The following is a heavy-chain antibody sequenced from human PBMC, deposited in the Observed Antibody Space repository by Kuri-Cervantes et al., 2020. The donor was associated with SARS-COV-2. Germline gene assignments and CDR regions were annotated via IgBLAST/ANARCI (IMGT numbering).Heavy chain of an antibody. CDR1: GFTFSSYW. V-gene: IGHV3-74*01. D-gene: IGHD3-3*01. Sequence: GGSLRLSCAASGFTFSSYWMHWVRQAPGKGLVWVSRINSDGSSTSYADSVKGRFTISRDNAKNTLYLQMNSLRAEDTAVYYCARDVVHDFRSGYENWFDPWGQGTLVTVSS. CDR2: INSDGSST. J-gene: IGHJ5*02. CDR3: ARDVVHDFRSGYENWFDP.